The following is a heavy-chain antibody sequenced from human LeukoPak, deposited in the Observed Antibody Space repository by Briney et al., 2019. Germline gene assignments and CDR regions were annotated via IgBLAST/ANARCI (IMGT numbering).Heavy chain of an antibody. CDR1: GFTFSSYG. Sequence: PGGSLRLSCAASGFTFSSYGMHWVRQAPGKGLEWVAFIRYDGSNKYYADSVKGRFTISRDNSKNTLYLQMNSLRAEDTAVYYCARDRLLGYYYMDVWGKGTTVTVSS. CDR2: IRYDGSNK. D-gene: IGHD5-18*01. CDR3: ARDRLLGYYYMDV. J-gene: IGHJ6*03. V-gene: IGHV3-30*02.